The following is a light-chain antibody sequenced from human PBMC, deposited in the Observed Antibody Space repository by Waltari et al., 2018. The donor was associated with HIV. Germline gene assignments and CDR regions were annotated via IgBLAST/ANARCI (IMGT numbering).Light chain of an antibody. V-gene: IGLV1-44*01. CDR3: AAWDDSLKAQVV. CDR1: SSNIGSNT. J-gene: IGLJ2*01. Sequence: QSVLTQPPSASGTPGQRVTISCSGSSSNIGSNTVHWYQQLPGTAPKLHIYSNNQRPAGVPDLFSGSKSGTSAALAISGSQSEDEADYYCAAWDDSLKAQVVFGGGTKLTVL. CDR2: SNN.